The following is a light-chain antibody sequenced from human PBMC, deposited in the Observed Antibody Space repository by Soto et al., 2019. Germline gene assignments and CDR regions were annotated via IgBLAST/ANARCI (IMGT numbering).Light chain of an antibody. V-gene: IGLV2-11*01. J-gene: IGLJ3*02. CDR1: SSDVGAYNY. CDR3: SSYAGSYTWV. CDR2: DVS. Sequence: QSALTQPRSVSVSPGQTVTVSCTGTSSDVGAYNYVSWYRHHPGNAPKFLIYDVSRRPSGVPDRFSASKSGNTASLTISGLQAEDEADYYCSSYAGSYTWVFGGGTQLTVL.